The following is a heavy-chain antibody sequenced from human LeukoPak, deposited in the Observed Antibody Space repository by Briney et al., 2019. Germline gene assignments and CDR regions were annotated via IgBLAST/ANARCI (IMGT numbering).Heavy chain of an antibody. D-gene: IGHD3-10*01. CDR3: ARAPHYYGSGLYNWFDP. CDR1: VYTFTSYD. Sequence: GASVKVSCKAPVYTFTSYDINWVRQATGQGLEWMGWMNPNSGNTGYAQKFQGRVTMTRNTSISTAYMELSSLRSEDTAVYYCARAPHYYGSGLYNWFDPWGQGTLVTVSS. J-gene: IGHJ5*02. CDR2: MNPNSGNT. V-gene: IGHV1-8*01.